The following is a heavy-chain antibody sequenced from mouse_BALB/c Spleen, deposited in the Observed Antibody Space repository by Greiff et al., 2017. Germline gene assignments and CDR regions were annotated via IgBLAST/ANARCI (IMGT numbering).Heavy chain of an antibody. J-gene: IGHJ4*01. D-gene: IGHD2-10*01. V-gene: IGHV6-6*02. CDR2: IRLKSDNYAT. Sequence: EVQVVESGGGLVQPGGSMKLSCVASGFTFSSYWMSWVRQSPEKGLEWVAEIRLKSDNYATHYAESVKGKFTISRDDSKSRLYLQMNSLRAEDTGIYYCTPAYYGNDDAMDYWGQGTSVTVSS. CDR1: GFTFSSYW. CDR3: TPAYYGNDDAMDY.